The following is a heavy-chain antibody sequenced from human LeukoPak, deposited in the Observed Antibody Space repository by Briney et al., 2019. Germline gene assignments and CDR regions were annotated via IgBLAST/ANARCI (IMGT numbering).Heavy chain of an antibody. CDR3: AKGLFASGSYSLDY. CDR1: GFTFSNYA. J-gene: IGHJ4*02. Sequence: GGSLRLSCAASGFTFSNYAMTWVRQAPGKGLEWVSTVRGSGGSTYYADSVKGRFTISRDNSNNTLYLQMNSLRDEDTAIYYCAKGLFASGSYSLDYWGQGTLVTVSS. CDR2: VRGSGGST. V-gene: IGHV3-23*01. D-gene: IGHD3-10*01.